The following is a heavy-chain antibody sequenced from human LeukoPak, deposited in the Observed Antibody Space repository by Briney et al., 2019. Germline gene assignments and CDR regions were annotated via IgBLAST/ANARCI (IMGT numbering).Heavy chain of an antibody. D-gene: IGHD1-1*01. J-gene: IGHJ4*02. CDR2: ISSDGGSP. Sequence: GGSLRLSCVASGIAFSSYPMHWVRQAPGKGMEYVSAISSDGGSPYYANSVKGRFTISRDNSKNTLYLQMGSLRTEDMAVYYCARERGRNGDYDYWGQGTLVTVSS. V-gene: IGHV3-64*01. CDR1: GIAFSSYP. CDR3: ARERGRNGDYDY.